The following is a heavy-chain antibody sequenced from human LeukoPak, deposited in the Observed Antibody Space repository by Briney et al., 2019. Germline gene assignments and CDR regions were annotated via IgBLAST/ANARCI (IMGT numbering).Heavy chain of an antibody. CDR1: GYTFTSYA. V-gene: IGHV1-18*01. CDR3: ARERRGYYYYGMDV. J-gene: IGHJ6*02. CDR2: ISAYNGNT. Sequence: ASVKVSCKASGYTFTSYAMNWVRQAPGQGLEWMGWISAYNGNTNYAQKLQGRVTMTTDTSTSTAYMELRSLRSDDTAVYYCARERRGYYYYGMDVWGQGTTVTVSS. D-gene: IGHD2-15*01.